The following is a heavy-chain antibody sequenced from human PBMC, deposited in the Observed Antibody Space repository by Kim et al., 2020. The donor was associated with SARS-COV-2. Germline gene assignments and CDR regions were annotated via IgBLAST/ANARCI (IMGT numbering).Heavy chain of an antibody. J-gene: IGHJ4*02. CDR3: ARHGGYFFDY. Sequence: SATLSHPCAVSGASITSWNSWSWVRQPPGRGLEWIGEMHHSGRANYNPSLKSRITILIDKSNNQLSLRLSSVTAADTAVYYCARHGGYFFDYWGQGTLVTVSS. CDR2: MHHSGRA. D-gene: IGHD2-15*01. CDR1: GASITSWNS. V-gene: IGHV4-4*02.